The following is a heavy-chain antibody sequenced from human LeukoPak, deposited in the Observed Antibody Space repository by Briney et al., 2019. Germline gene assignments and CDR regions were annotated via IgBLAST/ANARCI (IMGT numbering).Heavy chain of an antibody. CDR1: GYTFTAYY. D-gene: IGHD2-2*01. J-gene: IGHJ6*02. Sequence: GASVKVSCKASGYTFTAYYMHWVRQAPGQGLEWMGWINPNSGGTNYAQKFQGRVTMTRDTSISTANMELSRLRSDDTAVYYCARDHLVVPGGYEDHYYGMDVWGQRTTVTVSS. CDR2: INPNSGGT. V-gene: IGHV1-2*02. CDR3: ARDHLVVPGGYEDHYYGMDV.